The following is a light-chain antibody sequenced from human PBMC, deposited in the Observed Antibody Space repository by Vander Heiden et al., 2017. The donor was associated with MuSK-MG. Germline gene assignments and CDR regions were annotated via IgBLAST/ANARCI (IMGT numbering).Light chain of an antibody. Sequence: DIQMTQSPSSILTITCRASQGVRSYLAWYQQRPGKVPKLLIYAASSLQSGVPSRFSGSGSGTDFTLTISGLQPEDVATYYCQHYNTAPCSFGQGTKLEIK. CDR3: QHYNTAPCS. V-gene: IGKV1-27*01. J-gene: IGKJ2*04. CDR1: QGVRSY. CDR2: AAS.